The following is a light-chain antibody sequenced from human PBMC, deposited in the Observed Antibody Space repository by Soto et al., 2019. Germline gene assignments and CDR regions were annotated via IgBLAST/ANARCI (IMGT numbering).Light chain of an antibody. V-gene: IGLV2-14*01. J-gene: IGLJ1*01. CDR2: EVS. CDR3: SSYTSTNTPAV. Sequence: QSALTQPASVSGSPGQSITISCTGTSSDVGGYNYVSWYQQHAGKAPKLMIYEVSNRPSGVSNRFSGSKSGDTASLTISGLQAEDEADYYCSSYTSTNTPAVFGTGTKVTV. CDR1: SSDVGGYNY.